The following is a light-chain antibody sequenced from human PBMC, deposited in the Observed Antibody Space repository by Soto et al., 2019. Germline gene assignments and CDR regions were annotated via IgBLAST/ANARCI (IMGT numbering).Light chain of an antibody. Sequence: EIVLTQSPGTLSMSPGERATLSFRASQSVSSTYLAWYKQKHGQXPRXXIYGASSRATGIPDRFSGSGSGTDLTITISRLEPEDCEVYYCQQYVSSPITFGQGTRLEIK. V-gene: IGKV3-20*01. CDR2: GAS. CDR1: QSVSSTY. J-gene: IGKJ5*01. CDR3: QQYVSSPIT.